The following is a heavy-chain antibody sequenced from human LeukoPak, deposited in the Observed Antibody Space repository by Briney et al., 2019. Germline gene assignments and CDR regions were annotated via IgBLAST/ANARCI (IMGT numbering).Heavy chain of an antibody. Sequence: PSETLSLTCTVSGGSIRSYYWSWIRQPPGKGLEWIGYIYYSGSTKYNPSLKSRATMSEDTSKNQFSLKLSSVTAADTAVYYCATGSHYFDYWGQGTLVTVSS. CDR2: IYYSGST. V-gene: IGHV4-59*08. CDR3: ATGSHYFDY. J-gene: IGHJ4*02. CDR1: GGSIRSYY. D-gene: IGHD1-26*01.